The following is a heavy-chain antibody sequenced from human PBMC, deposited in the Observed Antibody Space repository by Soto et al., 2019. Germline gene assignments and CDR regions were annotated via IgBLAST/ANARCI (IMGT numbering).Heavy chain of an antibody. J-gene: IGHJ5*02. D-gene: IGHD6-13*01. V-gene: IGHV3-9*01. Sequence: EVPLVESGGGLVQPGRSLRLSCAASGFTFDDYAMHWVRQAPGKGLEWVSGISWNSGSIGYADSVKGRFTISRDNAKNSLYLQMNSLRAEDTALYYCAKDSSSSWPTYNWFDPWGQGTLVTVSS. CDR1: GFTFDDYA. CDR2: ISWNSGSI. CDR3: AKDSSSSWPTYNWFDP.